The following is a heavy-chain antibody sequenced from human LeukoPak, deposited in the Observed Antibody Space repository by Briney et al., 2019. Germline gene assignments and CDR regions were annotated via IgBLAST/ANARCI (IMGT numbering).Heavy chain of an antibody. D-gene: IGHD4-17*01. Sequence: SETLSLTCTVSGGSISSYYWSWIRQPPGKGLEWIGYIYYSGSTNYNPSLKSRVTISVDTSKNQFSLKLSSVTAADTAVYYCARASASYGPFHYWGQGTLVTVSS. V-gene: IGHV4-59*08. J-gene: IGHJ4*02. CDR3: ARASASYGPFHY. CDR2: IYYSGST. CDR1: GGSISSYY.